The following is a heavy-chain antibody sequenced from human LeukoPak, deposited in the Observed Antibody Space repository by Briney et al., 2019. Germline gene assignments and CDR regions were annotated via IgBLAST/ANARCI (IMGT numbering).Heavy chain of an antibody. CDR2: INAGNGNT. CDR3: AAAAGYTYFDY. V-gene: IGHV1-3*01. D-gene: IGHD6-13*01. CDR1: GYTFTSYA. Sequence: ASVKVSCRASGYTFTSYAMHWVRQAPGQRLEWMGWINAGNGNTKYSQKFQGRVTITRDTSASTAYMELSSLRSEDTAVYYCAAAAGYTYFDYWGQGTLVTVSS. J-gene: IGHJ4*02.